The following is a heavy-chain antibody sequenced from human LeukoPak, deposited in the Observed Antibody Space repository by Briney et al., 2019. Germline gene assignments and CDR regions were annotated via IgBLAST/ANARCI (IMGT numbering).Heavy chain of an antibody. D-gene: IGHD3-10*01. J-gene: IGHJ6*02. Sequence: GASVKVSCKASGYTFTGYYMHWVRQAPGQGLEWMGWINPNSGGTNYAQKFQGRVTMTRDTSISTAYMELSRLRSDDTAVYYCARAQGNVLLPKYYYYGMDVWGQGTTVTVSS. CDR3: ARAQGNVLLPKYYYYGMDV. CDR1: GYTFTGYY. V-gene: IGHV1-2*02. CDR2: INPNSGGT.